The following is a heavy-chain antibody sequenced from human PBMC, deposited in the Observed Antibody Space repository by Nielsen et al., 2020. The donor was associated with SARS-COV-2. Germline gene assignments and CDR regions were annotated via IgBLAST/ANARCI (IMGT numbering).Heavy chain of an antibody. CDR1: GFTFDDYA. J-gene: IGHJ4*02. Sequence: SLKISCAASGFTFDDYAMHWVRQAPGKGLEWVSGISWNSGSIGYADSVKGRFTISRDNAKNSLYLQMNSLRDEDTAVYYCARGLEWELLRWGQGTLVTVSS. D-gene: IGHD1-26*01. CDR2: ISWNSGSI. V-gene: IGHV3-9*01. CDR3: ARGLEWELLR.